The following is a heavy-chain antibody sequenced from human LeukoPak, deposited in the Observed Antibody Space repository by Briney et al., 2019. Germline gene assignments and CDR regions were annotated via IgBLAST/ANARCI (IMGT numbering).Heavy chain of an antibody. D-gene: IGHD2-15*01. CDR3: ARGLGGLAAGYYYYYMDV. J-gene: IGHJ6*03. CDR1: GYTFTGYY. V-gene: IGHV1-2*02. Sequence: ASVKVSCKASGYTFTGYYMHWVRQAPGQGLEWIGWINPNSGGTNYAQKFQGRVTMTRDTSISTAYMELSRLRSDDTAVYDCARGLGGLAAGYYYYYMDVWGKGTTVTVSS. CDR2: INPNSGGT.